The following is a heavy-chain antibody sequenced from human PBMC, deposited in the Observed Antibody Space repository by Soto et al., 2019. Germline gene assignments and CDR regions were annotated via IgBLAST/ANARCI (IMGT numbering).Heavy chain of an antibody. CDR1: GFTFSSYG. D-gene: IGHD2-15*01. Sequence: GGSLRLSCAASGFTFSSYGMHWVRQAPGKGLEWVAVIWYDGSNKYYADSVKGRFTISRDNSKNTLYLQMNSLRAEDTAVYYCARGCRGGSCPEFSAPDPWGQEPVLTVSS. J-gene: IGHJ5*02. V-gene: IGHV3-33*01. CDR2: IWYDGSNK. CDR3: ARGCRGGSCPEFSAPDP.